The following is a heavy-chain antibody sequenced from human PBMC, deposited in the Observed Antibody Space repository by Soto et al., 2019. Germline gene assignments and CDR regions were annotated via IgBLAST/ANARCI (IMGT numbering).Heavy chain of an antibody. J-gene: IGHJ4*02. CDR3: ARGYGDYVLDY. CDR2: IYYSGST. D-gene: IGHD4-17*01. V-gene: IGHV4-59*01. CDR1: GGSISSYY. Sequence: QVQLQESGPGLVKPSETLSLTCTVSGGSISSYYWRWIRQPPGKGLEWIGYIYYSGSTNYNPSLRRRVTLSVDTSKNQFSLKLSSVTAAATAVCYCARGYGDYVLDYWGQGTLVTVSS.